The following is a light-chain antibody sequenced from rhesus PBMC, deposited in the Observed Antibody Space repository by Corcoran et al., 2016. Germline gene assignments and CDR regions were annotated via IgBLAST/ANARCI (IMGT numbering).Light chain of an antibody. CDR3: QHYNSVPSS. V-gene: IGKV1-37*01. CDR1: QEIKNY. CDR2: YAS. Sequence: DIQMAQSPSSLSASVGETVTITCRASQEIKNYLAWYQQKPGKAPKPLINYASNLENGVPSRFSGSGSGTEFTLTIGSLQPEDFATYYCQHYNSVPSSFGQGTEVEIQ. J-gene: IGKJ2*01.